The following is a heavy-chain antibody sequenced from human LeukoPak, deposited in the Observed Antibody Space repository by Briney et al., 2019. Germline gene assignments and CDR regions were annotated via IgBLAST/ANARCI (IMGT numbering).Heavy chain of an antibody. Sequence: PGGSLRLSCAASGFSFWHHAMHWVRQAPSKGLEWLSQIWSDGNNKYYADTVRGRFTISRDTSKNTLYLEMNSLRAEDTAIYYCARDGQQSSPYAYDYWGQGTLVTVSS. CDR3: ARDGQQSSPYAYDY. V-gene: IGHV3-33*01. CDR1: GFSFWHHA. CDR2: IWSDGNNK. D-gene: IGHD2-2*01. J-gene: IGHJ4*02.